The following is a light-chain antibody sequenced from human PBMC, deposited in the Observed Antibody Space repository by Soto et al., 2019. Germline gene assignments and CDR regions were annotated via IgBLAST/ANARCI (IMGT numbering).Light chain of an antibody. CDR1: SIDVGDSDF. CDR2: VVT. CDR3: SSFAATHTYI. Sequence: QSVLTQPRSVSGSPGQSVTISCTGTSIDVGDSDFVSWYQQHPGKAPKLMIYVVTKRPSGVPDRFSGSKSGNTASLTISGLQDEGEADYYCSSFAATHTYIFGTGTKVTVL. J-gene: IGLJ1*01. V-gene: IGLV2-11*01.